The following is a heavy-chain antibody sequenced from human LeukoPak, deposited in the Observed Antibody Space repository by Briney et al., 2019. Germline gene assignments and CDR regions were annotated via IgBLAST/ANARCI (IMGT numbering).Heavy chain of an antibody. CDR2: IYWDDDK. CDR3: AHSLITMVRGVIIKTFDY. CDR1: GFSLSTSGVG. Sequence: SGPTLVKPTQTLTLTCTFSGFSLSTSGVGVGWIRQPPGKALEWLAIIYWDDDKRYSPSLKSRLTITKDPSKNQVVLTMTNMDPVDTATYYCAHSLITMVRGVIIKTFDYWGQGTLVTVSS. D-gene: IGHD3-10*01. J-gene: IGHJ4*02. V-gene: IGHV2-5*02.